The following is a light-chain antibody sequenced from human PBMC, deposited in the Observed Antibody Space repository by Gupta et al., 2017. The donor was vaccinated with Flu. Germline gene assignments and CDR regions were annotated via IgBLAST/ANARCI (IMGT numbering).Light chain of an antibody. J-gene: IGLJ1*01. CDR2: GSN. V-gene: IGLV1-44*01. Sequence: QSVLAQPPSSSGTPVQRVTITCSGSSSNIGSNAVNWYQQVPGTSPKLLIYGSNPRPSGVPDRFAGSKSGTSASLAIRGLQSEDEADYYCAAWDDSLNGHYVFGTGTKVTVL. CDR3: AAWDDSLNGHYV. CDR1: SSNIGSNA.